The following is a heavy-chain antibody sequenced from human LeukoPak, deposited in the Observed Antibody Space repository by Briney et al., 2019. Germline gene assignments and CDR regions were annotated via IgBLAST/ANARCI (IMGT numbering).Heavy chain of an antibody. J-gene: IGHJ2*01. D-gene: IGHD5-24*01. CDR1: GFTFSSYA. CDR2: ISGSGGST. Sequence: GGSLRLSCAASGFTFSSYAMSWVRQAPGKGLEWVSAISGSGGSTYYADSVKGRFTISRDNSKNTLYLQMNSLRAEDTAVYYCARARRDGYTNWYFDLWGRGTLVTVSS. V-gene: IGHV3-23*01. CDR3: ARARRDGYTNWYFDL.